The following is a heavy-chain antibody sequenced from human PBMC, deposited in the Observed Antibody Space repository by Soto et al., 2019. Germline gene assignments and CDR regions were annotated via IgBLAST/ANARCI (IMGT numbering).Heavy chain of an antibody. V-gene: IGHV2-5*02. CDR2: IYWDDDK. J-gene: IGHJ4*02. D-gene: IGHD6-19*01. CDR1: GFLLSTSGVG. CDR3: AHISSGWSKYDY. Sequence: QITLKESGPTLVKPTQTLTLTCTFSGFLLSTSGVGVGWIRQPPGKALEWLALIYWDDDKRYSPSLKSRLTITKDTSKNQVVLTMTNMDPVDTATYYCAHISSGWSKYDYWGQGTLVTVSS.